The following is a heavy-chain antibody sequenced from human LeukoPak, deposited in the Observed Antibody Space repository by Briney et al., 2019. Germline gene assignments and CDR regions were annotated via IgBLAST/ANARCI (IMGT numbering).Heavy chain of an antibody. J-gene: IGHJ4*02. V-gene: IGHV3-30*18. CDR2: ISYDGSNK. CDR1: GFTFSSYG. D-gene: IGHD1-14*01. CDR3: VKGYHRGDY. Sequence: GGSLRLSCAASGFTFSSYGMHWVRQAPGKGLEWVAVISYDGSNKYYADSVKGRFTISRDNFKNTLYLQMNSLRAEDTAVYYCVKGYHRGDYWGQGTLVTVSS.